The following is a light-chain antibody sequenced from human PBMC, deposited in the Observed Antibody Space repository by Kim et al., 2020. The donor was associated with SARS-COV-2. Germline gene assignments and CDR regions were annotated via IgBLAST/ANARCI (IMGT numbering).Light chain of an antibody. V-gene: IGKV1-6*01. J-gene: IGKJ2*01. Sequence: IQMPQSPSSLSASLGDRVTITCRASQGISNDLGWYQQKPGKAPKLLIYVASSLQSGVPSRFSGSGSGTNFALTITNLQPEDFTTYYCPEHYNHPRSFGQGTKLE. CDR3: PEHYNHPRS. CDR1: QGISND. CDR2: VAS.